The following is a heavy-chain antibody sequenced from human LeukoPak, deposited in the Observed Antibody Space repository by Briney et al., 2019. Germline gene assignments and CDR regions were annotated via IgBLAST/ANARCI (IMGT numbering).Heavy chain of an antibody. Sequence: PGGPLRLSCAASGFTFSRYPMQWVRQAPGKGLEWVAVISTDGRDIKYADSVKGRFTISRDNSKNTLSLQMNGLRGDDTAIYYCARDAQKAAAAYYFDYWGQGTLVTVSS. CDR3: ARDAQKAAAAYYFDY. V-gene: IGHV3-30*04. J-gene: IGHJ4*02. CDR2: ISTDGRDI. D-gene: IGHD6-13*01. CDR1: GFTFSRYP.